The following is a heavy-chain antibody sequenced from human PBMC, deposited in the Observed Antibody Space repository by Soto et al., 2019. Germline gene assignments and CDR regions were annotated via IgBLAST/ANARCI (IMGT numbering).Heavy chain of an antibody. CDR2: INHSGST. J-gene: IGHJ5*02. CDR3: ARGFRFCSGGICYSGWFDP. CDR1: GGSFSGYY. V-gene: IGHV4-34*01. D-gene: IGHD2-15*01. Sequence: QVQLQQWGAGLLKPSETLSLTCVVYGGSFSGYYWSWIRQPPGKGLEWIGEINHSGSTNYNPSLKSRVTISVDTSKNQFSLKLSSVTAADTAVYYCARGFRFCSGGICYSGWFDPWGQGTLVTVSS.